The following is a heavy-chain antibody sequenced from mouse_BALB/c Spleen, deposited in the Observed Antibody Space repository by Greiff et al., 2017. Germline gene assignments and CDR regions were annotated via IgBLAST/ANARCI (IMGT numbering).Heavy chain of an antibody. V-gene: IGHV1-66*01. CDR1: GYSFTSYY. CDR3: ASPIYYDYDGRFAY. Sequence: VQLQQSGPELVTPGASVKISCKASGYSFTSYYIHWVKQRPGQGLEWIGWIFPGSGNTKYNEKFKGKATLTADTSSSTAYMQLSSLTSEDSAVYFCASPIYYDYDGRFAYWGQGTLVTVSA. D-gene: IGHD2-4*01. J-gene: IGHJ3*01. CDR2: IFPGSGNT.